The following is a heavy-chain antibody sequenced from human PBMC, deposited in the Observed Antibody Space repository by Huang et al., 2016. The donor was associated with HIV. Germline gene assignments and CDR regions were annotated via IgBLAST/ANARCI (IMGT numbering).Heavy chain of an antibody. CDR2: INHSGRT. D-gene: IGHD1-1*01. CDR1: GGSFSGYY. Sequence: QVQLQQWGAGLLKPSETLSLTCAVYGGSFSGYYWGWIRQSPGKGMEWIGEINHSGRTNYNPSLKRRLTISGDTSKNQFSLKLSSVTAADTAVYYCARERMMSWLDDHDAFDIWGQGTMVTVSS. V-gene: IGHV4-34*01. J-gene: IGHJ3*02. CDR3: ARERMMSWLDDHDAFDI.